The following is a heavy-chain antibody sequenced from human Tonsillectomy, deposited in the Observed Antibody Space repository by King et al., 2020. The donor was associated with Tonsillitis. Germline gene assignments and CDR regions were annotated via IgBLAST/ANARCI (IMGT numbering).Heavy chain of an antibody. Sequence: VQLQESGPGLVKPSETLSLTCTVSGGSISSYYWSWIRQPPGKGLEWIGYIYYSRSTNYNPSLKSRVTISVDTSTNQFSLKMSSVTAADTALYYWSRVSPGTAMFTPGDYYYYYGMDVWGQGTTVTVSS. J-gene: IGHJ6*02. CDR2: IYYSRST. CDR1: GGSISSYY. CDR3: SRVSPGTAMFTPGDYYYYYGMDV. D-gene: IGHD5-18*01. V-gene: IGHV4-59*01.